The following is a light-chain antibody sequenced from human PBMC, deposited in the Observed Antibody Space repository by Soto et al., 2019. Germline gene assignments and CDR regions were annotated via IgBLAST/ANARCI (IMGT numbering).Light chain of an antibody. J-gene: IGKJ4*01. CDR3: QQCDTSPLT. CDR2: GAS. Sequence: EIVMTQYPDTLSVSPWETVTLPCRASQSIRTNLAWYQHKPGQSPRLLIYGASNRATGFPARFSGSGSGTEFTLTISRLEPEDFAVYHCQQCDTSPLTFGGGTKVDIK. CDR1: QSIRTN. V-gene: IGKV3D-15*02.